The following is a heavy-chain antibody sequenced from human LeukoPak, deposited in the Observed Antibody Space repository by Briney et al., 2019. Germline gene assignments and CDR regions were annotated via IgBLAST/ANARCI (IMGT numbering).Heavy chain of an antibody. CDR3: ARATDPTDFWSDRYGMDV. V-gene: IGHV3-30-3*01. Sequence: GGSLRLSCAASGFTFRSYAMHWVRRAPGKGLEWVAIISYDGTNKYYADSVKGRFTMSRDNSKNTLYLQMNSLRAEDTAVYYCARATDPTDFWSDRYGMDVWGQGTTVTVSS. D-gene: IGHD3-3*01. CDR1: GFTFRSYA. J-gene: IGHJ6*02. CDR2: ISYDGTNK.